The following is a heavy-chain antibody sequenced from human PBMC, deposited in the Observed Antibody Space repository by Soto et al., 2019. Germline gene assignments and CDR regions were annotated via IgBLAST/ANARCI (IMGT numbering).Heavy chain of an antibody. Sequence: SETLSLTCTVSGLSIRSYYWSWIRQPPGKGLEWIGYIYYSGSTNYNPSLKSRVTISVDTSKNQFSLKLSSVTAADTAVYYCARSRGVYVDYWSQGTLVTVS. J-gene: IGHJ4*02. CDR2: IYYSGST. CDR3: ARSRGVYVDY. CDR1: GLSIRSYY. V-gene: IGHV4-59*01. D-gene: IGHD2-8*01.